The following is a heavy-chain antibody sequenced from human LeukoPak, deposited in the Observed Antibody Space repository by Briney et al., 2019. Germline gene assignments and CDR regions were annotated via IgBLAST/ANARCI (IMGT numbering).Heavy chain of an antibody. Sequence: GGSLRLSCAVSGFTFSSYAMHWVRQAPGKGLEWVAFIRFDGSNKYYADSVKGRFTISRDNSKNTLYLQMNSLRPEDTAVYYCARGAHKRDDYGGFFDYWGQGTLVTVSS. V-gene: IGHV3-30*02. D-gene: IGHD4-23*01. J-gene: IGHJ4*02. CDR2: IRFDGSNK. CDR3: ARGAHKRDDYGGFFDY. CDR1: GFTFSSYA.